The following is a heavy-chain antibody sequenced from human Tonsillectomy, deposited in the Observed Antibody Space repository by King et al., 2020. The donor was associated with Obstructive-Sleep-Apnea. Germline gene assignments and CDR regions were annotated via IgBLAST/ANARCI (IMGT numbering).Heavy chain of an antibody. J-gene: IGHJ4*02. V-gene: IGHV3-7*03. CDR3: ARGHYYDSSGYYSKIDY. CDR1: GFTFSSYW. Sequence: VQLVESGGGLVQPGGSLRLSCAASGFTFSSYWMSWVRQAPGKGLGWVANIKQDGSEKYYVDSVKGRFTISRDNAKNSLYLQMNSLRAEDTAVYYCARGHYYDSSGYYSKIDYWGQGTLVTVSS. CDR2: IKQDGSEK. D-gene: IGHD3-22*01.